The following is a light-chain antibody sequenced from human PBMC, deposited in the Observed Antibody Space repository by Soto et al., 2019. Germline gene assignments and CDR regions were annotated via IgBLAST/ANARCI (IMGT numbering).Light chain of an antibody. CDR3: AAWEDSRSDVV. V-gene: IGLV1-47*01. Sequence: QSALTQPPSASGTPGQRVTISCSGSSSNIGSNYVYWYQQLPGTAPKLLIYRNNQRPSGVPDRFSGSKSGTSASLAISGLRSEDEADYYCAAWEDSRSDVVFGGGTKVTVL. CDR2: RNN. CDR1: SSNIGSNY. J-gene: IGLJ2*01.